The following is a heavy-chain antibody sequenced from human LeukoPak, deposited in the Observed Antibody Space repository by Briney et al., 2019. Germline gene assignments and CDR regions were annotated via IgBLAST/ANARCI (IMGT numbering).Heavy chain of an antibody. D-gene: IGHD5-12*01. V-gene: IGHV3-11*05. CDR3: ARDASGYDP. Sequence: GGSLRLSCAPSGFSFSDYYMSWIRQAPGKWLESLSYVSGSSTNTDYAGSVKGRFTISRDNAKNSLYLQMNSLRVEDTAVYYCARDASGYDPWGQGTLVTVSS. CDR2: VSGSSTNT. J-gene: IGHJ5*02. CDR1: GFSFSDYY.